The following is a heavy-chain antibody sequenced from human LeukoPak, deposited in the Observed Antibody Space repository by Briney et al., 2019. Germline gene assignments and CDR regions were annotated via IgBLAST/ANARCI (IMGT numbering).Heavy chain of an antibody. V-gene: IGHV3-23*01. J-gene: IGHJ4*02. D-gene: IGHD3-22*01. CDR2: ISGSGGST. CDR3: AKDWRQNYYDSSGYCFDY. CDR1: GFTFSSYA. Sequence: GGSLRLSCAASGFTFSSYAMSWVRQAPGKGLEWVSAISGSGGSTYYADSVKGRFTISRDNSKNTLYLQMNSLRAEDTAVYYCAKDWRQNYYDSSGYCFDYWGQGTLVTVSS.